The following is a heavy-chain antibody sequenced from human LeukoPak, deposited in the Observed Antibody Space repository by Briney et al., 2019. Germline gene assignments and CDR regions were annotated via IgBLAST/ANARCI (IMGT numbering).Heavy chain of an antibody. CDR2: ISYDGSNK. CDR3: ARDRRDFWSGYLDY. Sequence: PGGSLRLSCAASGFTFRSYAMHWVRQAPGKGLEWVAVISYDGSNKYYADSVKGRFTISRDNSKNTLYLQMNSLRAEDTAVYYCARDRRDFWSGYLDYWGQGTLVTVSS. D-gene: IGHD3-3*01. J-gene: IGHJ4*02. V-gene: IGHV3-30-3*01. CDR1: GFTFRSYA.